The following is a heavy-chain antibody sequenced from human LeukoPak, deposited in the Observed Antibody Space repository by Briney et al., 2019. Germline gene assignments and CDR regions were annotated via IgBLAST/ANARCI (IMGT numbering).Heavy chain of an antibody. CDR3: TRGGGGSFPHY. D-gene: IGHD2-21*01. CDR2: IYSGGST. Sequence: GGSLRLSCAASGFTVSSNFLSWVRQPPGKGLEWVSDIYSGGSTYYADSVKGRFTISRDNSKNTLYLQMNSLRAEDTAVYYCTRGGGGSFPHYWGQGTLVTVSS. V-gene: IGHV3-53*01. CDR1: GFTVSSNF. J-gene: IGHJ4*02.